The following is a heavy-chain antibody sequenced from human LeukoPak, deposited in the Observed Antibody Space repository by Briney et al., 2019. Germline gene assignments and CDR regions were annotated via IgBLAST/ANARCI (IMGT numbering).Heavy chain of an antibody. CDR3: AKDSDDYVWGSYRVPGY. J-gene: IGHJ4*02. CDR1: GFTFSSYW. CDR2: IKQDESEK. D-gene: IGHD3-16*02. Sequence: GGSLRLSCAASGFTFSSYWMSWVRQAPGKGLEWVANIKQDESEKYYVDSVKGRFTISRDNSKNTLYLQMNSLRAEDTAVYYCAKDSDDYVWGSYRVPGYWGQGTLVTVSS. V-gene: IGHV3-7*01.